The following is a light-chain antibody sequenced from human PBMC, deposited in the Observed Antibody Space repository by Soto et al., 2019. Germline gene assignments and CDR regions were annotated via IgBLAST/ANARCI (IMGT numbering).Light chain of an antibody. V-gene: IGKV1-5*03. CDR3: QQYDGYPFT. CDR1: QTIRSW. J-gene: IGKJ4*01. CDR2: KAS. Sequence: DIQMTQSPSTLSTFVGDRVTITCRASQTIRSWLAWFQQKPGKAPKLLIYKASNLESGVPSRFSGSGSGTEFTLTISSLQPDDFATYYCQQYDGYPFTFGGGTKVEIK.